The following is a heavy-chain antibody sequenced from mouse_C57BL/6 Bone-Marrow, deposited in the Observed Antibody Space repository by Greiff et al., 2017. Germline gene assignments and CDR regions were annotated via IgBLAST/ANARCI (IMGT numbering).Heavy chain of an antibody. CDR2: IDPSDSYT. D-gene: IGHD2-2*01. CDR3: ARGRYGYSWFAY. J-gene: IGHJ3*01. V-gene: IGHV1-59*01. CDR1: GYTFTSYW. Sequence: LKPGAELVRPGTSVKLSCKASGYTFTSYWMHWVKQRPGQGLEWIGVIDPSDSYTNYNQKFKGKATLTVDTSSSTAYMQLSSLTSEDSAVYYCARGRYGYSWFAYWGQGTLVTVSA.